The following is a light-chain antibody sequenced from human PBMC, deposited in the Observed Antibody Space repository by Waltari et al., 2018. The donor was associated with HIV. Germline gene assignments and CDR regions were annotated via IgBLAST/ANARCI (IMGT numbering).Light chain of an antibody. J-gene: IGKJ3*01. CDR3: QQYGSSPLT. Sequence: GTLSLSPGERATLSCRASQSVSSSYLAWYQQKPGQAPRLLIYGASSRATGIPDRFSGIGSGTDFTLTISRLEPEDFAVYYCQQYGSSPLTFGPGTKVDIK. CDR2: GAS. CDR1: QSVSSSY. V-gene: IGKV3-20*01.